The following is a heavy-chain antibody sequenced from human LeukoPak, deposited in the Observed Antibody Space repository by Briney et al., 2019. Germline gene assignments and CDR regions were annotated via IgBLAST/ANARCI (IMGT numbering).Heavy chain of an antibody. D-gene: IGHD3-22*01. CDR3: ARGRRYYYDSSGSGYFDY. J-gene: IGHJ4*02. Sequence: PSETLSLTCAVYGGSFSGYYWSWIRQPPGKGLEWIGEINHSGSTNYNPSLKSRVTISVGTSKNQFSLKLSSVTAADTAVYYCARGRRYYYDSSGSGYFDYWGQGTLVAVSS. CDR2: INHSGST. V-gene: IGHV4-34*01. CDR1: GGSFSGYY.